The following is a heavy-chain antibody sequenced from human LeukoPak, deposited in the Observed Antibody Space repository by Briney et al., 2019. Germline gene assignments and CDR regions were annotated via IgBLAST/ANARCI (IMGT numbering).Heavy chain of an antibody. CDR2: INHSGST. CDR3: ASSAFRRYCSSTSCSPARRGAFDI. J-gene: IGHJ3*02. Sequence: SETLSLTCAVYGGSFSGYYWSWIRQPPGKGLEWIGEINHSGSTNYSPSLKSRVTISVDTSKNQFSLELSSVTAADTAVYYCASSAFRRYCSSTSCSPARRGAFDIWGQGTMVTVSS. V-gene: IGHV4-34*01. D-gene: IGHD2-2*01. CDR1: GGSFSGYY.